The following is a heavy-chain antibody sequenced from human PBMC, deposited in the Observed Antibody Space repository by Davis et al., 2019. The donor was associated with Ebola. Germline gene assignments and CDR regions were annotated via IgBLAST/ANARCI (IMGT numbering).Heavy chain of an antibody. D-gene: IGHD3-16*01. Sequence: GESLKISCITSGFTFTANSMNWVRQAPGKGLEWISYISSSGGTTYYADFVQGRFTISRDNAKNSLYLQMNSLRAEDTAVYYCARKSTFFDYWGQGTRVTVSS. CDR1: GFTFTANS. V-gene: IGHV3-48*04. J-gene: IGHJ4*02. CDR2: ISSSGGTT. CDR3: ARKSTFFDY.